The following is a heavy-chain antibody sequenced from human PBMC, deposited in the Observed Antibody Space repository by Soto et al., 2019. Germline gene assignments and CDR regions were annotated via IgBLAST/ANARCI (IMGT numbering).Heavy chain of an antibody. Sequence: KASRDTYKSYSMRSLRQYPGQRLEWMGWINAGNGNTKYSQKFQGRVTITRDTSASTAYMELSSLRSEDTAVYYCARDQRVMSPFDPWGQGTLVTVSS. CDR2: INAGNGNT. CDR1: RDTYKSYS. J-gene: IGHJ5*02. V-gene: IGHV1-3*01. D-gene: IGHD3-16*01. CDR3: ARDQRVMSPFDP.